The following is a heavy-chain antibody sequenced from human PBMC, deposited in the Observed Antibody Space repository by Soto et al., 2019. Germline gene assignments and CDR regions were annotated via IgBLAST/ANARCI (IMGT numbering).Heavy chain of an antibody. V-gene: IGHV4-59*01. J-gene: IGHJ6*02. D-gene: IGHD3-10*01. Sequence: LSLTCTVSGGSISSYYWSWIRQPPGKGLEWIGYIYYSGSTNYNPSLKSRVTISVDTSKNRFSLKLSSVTAADTAVYYCARDRSSMGDNYYYYGMDVWGQGTTVTVSS. CDR3: ARDRSSMGDNYYYYGMDV. CDR1: GGSISSYY. CDR2: IYYSGST.